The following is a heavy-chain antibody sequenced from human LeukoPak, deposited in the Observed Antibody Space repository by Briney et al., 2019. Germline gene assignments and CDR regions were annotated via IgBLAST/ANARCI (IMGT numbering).Heavy chain of an antibody. V-gene: IGHV7-4-1*02. D-gene: IGHD2-21*02. CDR3: ARVRVVTAIQNYYYGMDV. J-gene: IGHJ6*02. CDR2: INTNTGNP. Sequence: ASVKVSCKASGYTYTSYVMNWVRQAPGQGLEWMGWINTNTGNPTYAQGFTGRFVFSLDTSVSTAYLQISSLKAEDTAVYYCARVRVVTAIQNYYYGMDVWGQGTTVTVSS. CDR1: GYTYTSYV.